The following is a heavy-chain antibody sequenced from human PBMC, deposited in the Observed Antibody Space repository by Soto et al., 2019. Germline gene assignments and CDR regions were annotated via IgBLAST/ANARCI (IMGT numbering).Heavy chain of an antibody. CDR2: ISWNSGNI. Sequence: GGSLRLSCASSGFSFDGYAMNWVRQPPGKGLEWVSGISWNSGNIDYADSVKGRFTISRDNAKNSLYLQMNSLRAEDTALYYCVKASTYSSSQGWFDPWGQGTMVTVSS. CDR3: VKASTYSSSQGWFDP. V-gene: IGHV3-9*01. J-gene: IGHJ5*02. D-gene: IGHD6-6*01. CDR1: GFSFDGYA.